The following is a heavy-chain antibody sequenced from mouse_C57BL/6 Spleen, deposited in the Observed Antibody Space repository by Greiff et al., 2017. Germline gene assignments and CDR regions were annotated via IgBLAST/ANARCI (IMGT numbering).Heavy chain of an antibody. V-gene: IGHV1-82*01. D-gene: IGHD1-1*01. Sequence: QVRLQQSGPELVKPGASVKISCKASGYAFSSSWMNWVKQRPGKGLEWIGRIYPGDGDTNYNGKFKGKATLTADKSSSTAYMQLSSLTSEDSAVYFCARYGSSYGWYFDVWGTGTTVTVSS. CDR3: ARYGSSYGWYFDV. CDR2: IYPGDGDT. J-gene: IGHJ1*03. CDR1: GYAFSSSW.